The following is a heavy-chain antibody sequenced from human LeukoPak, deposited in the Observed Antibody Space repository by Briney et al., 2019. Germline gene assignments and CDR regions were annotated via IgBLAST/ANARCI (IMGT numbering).Heavy chain of an antibody. D-gene: IGHD3-10*01. CDR2: INPSGGST. CDR3: ARDSGTDGSGSYFLDY. Sequence: ASVKVSCKASGYTFTSYYMHWVLQAPGQGLEWMGIINPSGGSTRYAQNFQGRVTLIRDKSPSPVLIEPSSLRSEDTAVYYCARDSGTDGSGSYFLDYWGQGTLVTVSS. CDR1: GYTFTSYY. J-gene: IGHJ4*02. V-gene: IGHV1-46*01.